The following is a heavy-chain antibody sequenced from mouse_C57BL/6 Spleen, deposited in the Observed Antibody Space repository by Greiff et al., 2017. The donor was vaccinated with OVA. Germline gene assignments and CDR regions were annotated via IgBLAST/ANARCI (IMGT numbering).Heavy chain of an antibody. CDR3: AKNEGYYYGSTYAMDY. CDR2: IWRGGST. Sequence: QVQLQQSGPGLVQPSQSLSITCTVSGFSLTSYGVHWVRQSPGQGLEWLGVIWRGGSTDYNAAFMSRLSTTKDNSKRQVFFKMNNLQADDTAIYYCAKNEGYYYGSTYAMDYWGQGTSVTVSS. V-gene: IGHV2-5*01. CDR1: GFSLTSYG. J-gene: IGHJ4*01. D-gene: IGHD1-1*01.